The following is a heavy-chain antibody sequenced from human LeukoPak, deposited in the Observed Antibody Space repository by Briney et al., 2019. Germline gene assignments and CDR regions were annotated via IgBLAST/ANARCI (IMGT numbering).Heavy chain of an antibody. Sequence: GGSLRLSCAASGFTFSSYAMSWVRQAPGKGLEWVSAISGSGGSTYYADSVKGRFTISRDNSKNTLYLQMNSLRAEDTAVYYCAKTPGEQQLYYYYGMDVWGQGTTVTVSS. V-gene: IGHV3-23*01. J-gene: IGHJ6*02. CDR3: AKTPGEQQLYYYYGMDV. CDR2: ISGSGGST. CDR1: GFTFSSYA. D-gene: IGHD6-13*01.